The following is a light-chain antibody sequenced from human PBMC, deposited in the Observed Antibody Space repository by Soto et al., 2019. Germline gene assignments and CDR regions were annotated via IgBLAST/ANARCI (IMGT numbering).Light chain of an antibody. Sequence: EIVLTQSPATLSLSPGERATLSCRASQSVRNNLAWYQQKPGQAPRLLIYGASTRATGIPDRFSGSGSGTDFTLTISRLEPEDFAVYYCQQYGRSRTFGQGTKVDIK. J-gene: IGKJ1*01. CDR1: QSVRNN. CDR2: GAS. CDR3: QQYGRSRT. V-gene: IGKV3-20*01.